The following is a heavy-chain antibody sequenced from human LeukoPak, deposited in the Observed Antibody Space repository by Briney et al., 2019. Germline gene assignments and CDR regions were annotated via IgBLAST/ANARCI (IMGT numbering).Heavy chain of an antibody. J-gene: IGHJ6*03. CDR2: IGTAGEI. CDR3: AKDGGTYPYFLDV. CDR1: GFTFRSYD. V-gene: IGHV3-13*01. Sequence: GGSLRLSCAASGFTFRSYDMHWVRQATGKGLEWVSGIGTAGEIYYPGSVKGRFTISRENAKNSLYLQMNSLRAEDTAIYICAKDGGTYPYFLDVWGKGTTVIVSS. D-gene: IGHD1-26*01.